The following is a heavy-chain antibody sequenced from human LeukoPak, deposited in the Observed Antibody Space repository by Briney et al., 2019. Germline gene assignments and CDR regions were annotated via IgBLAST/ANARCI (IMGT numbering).Heavy chain of an antibody. Sequence: SETLSLTCTVSGGSISSHYWSWIRQPPGKGLEWIGYISYIGSTNYNPSLKSRVTISVDTSKNQFSLKLSSVAAADAAVYFCARDPTTVTKGLDIWGQGTMVTVSS. V-gene: IGHV4-59*11. CDR3: ARDPTTVTKGLDI. J-gene: IGHJ3*02. CDR1: GGSISSHY. D-gene: IGHD4-17*01. CDR2: ISYIGST.